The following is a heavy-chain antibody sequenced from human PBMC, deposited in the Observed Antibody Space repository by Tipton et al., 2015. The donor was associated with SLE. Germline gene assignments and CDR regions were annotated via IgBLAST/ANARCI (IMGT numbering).Heavy chain of an antibody. D-gene: IGHD5-12*01. CDR1: GGSVNTGNCY. J-gene: IGHJ4*02. V-gene: IGHV4-31*03. CDR2: IYNSGTT. Sequence: TLSLTCTVSGGSVNTGNCYWTWIRQHPGKGPEWIGYIYNSGTTYYNPSLRGRITISIDTSKNQLSLKLISVTAADTAVYFCARLVGGYARWGQGTLVTVSS. CDR3: ARLVGGYAR.